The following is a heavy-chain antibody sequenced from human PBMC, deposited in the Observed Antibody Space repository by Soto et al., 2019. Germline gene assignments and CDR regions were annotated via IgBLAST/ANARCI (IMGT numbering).Heavy chain of an antibody. Sequence: ASVKVSCKASGYTFTSYGISWVRQAPGQGLEWMGWISAYNGNTNYAQKLQGRVTMTTDTSTSTAYMELRSLRSDDTAVYYCASAFYDFWSGSPHGVHDYYYYGMDVWGQGTTVTVS. CDR1: GYTFTSYG. CDR2: ISAYNGNT. CDR3: ASAFYDFWSGSPHGVHDYYYYGMDV. D-gene: IGHD3-3*01. V-gene: IGHV1-18*01. J-gene: IGHJ6*02.